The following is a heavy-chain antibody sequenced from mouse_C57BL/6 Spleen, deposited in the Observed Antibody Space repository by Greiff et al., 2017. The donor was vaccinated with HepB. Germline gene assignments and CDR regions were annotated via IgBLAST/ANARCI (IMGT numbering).Heavy chain of an antibody. Sequence: VQLVESGPELVKPGASVKISCKASGYAFSSSWMNWVKQRPGKGLEWIGRIYPGDGDTNYNGKFKGKATLTADKSSSTAYMQLSSLTSEDSAVYFCARSTVVADYFDYWGQGTTLTVSS. CDR1: GYAFSSSW. CDR2: IYPGDGDT. J-gene: IGHJ2*01. D-gene: IGHD1-1*01. V-gene: IGHV1-82*01. CDR3: ARSTVVADYFDY.